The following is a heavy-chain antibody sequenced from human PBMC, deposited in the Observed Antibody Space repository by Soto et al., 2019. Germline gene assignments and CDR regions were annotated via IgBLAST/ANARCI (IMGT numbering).Heavy chain of an antibody. CDR1: GGTFSSYA. D-gene: IGHD3-22*01. CDR2: IIPIFGTA. Sequence: SVKVSCKDSGGTFSSYASSWVRQAPGQGLEWMGGIIPIFGTANYAQKFQGRVTITADESTSTAYMELSSLRSEDTAVYYCVGAPVDYYDSSGYYYSVDYWGQGTLVTVSS. CDR3: VGAPVDYYDSSGYYYSVDY. V-gene: IGHV1-69*13. J-gene: IGHJ4*02.